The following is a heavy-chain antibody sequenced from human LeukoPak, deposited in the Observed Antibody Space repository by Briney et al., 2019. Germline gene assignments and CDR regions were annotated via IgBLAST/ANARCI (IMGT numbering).Heavy chain of an antibody. CDR2: ITSNTNAK. J-gene: IGHJ4*02. V-gene: IGHV3-48*01. D-gene: IGHD5-18*01. Sequence: GGSLRLSCAASGFTFSNYGMDWVRQAPGRGLEWISFITSNTNAKHYADSVKGRFTISRDNSKNTLYLQMNSLRAEDTAVYYCAKSGPRGYSYDYFDYWGQGTLVTVSS. CDR1: GFTFSNYG. CDR3: AKSGPRGYSYDYFDY.